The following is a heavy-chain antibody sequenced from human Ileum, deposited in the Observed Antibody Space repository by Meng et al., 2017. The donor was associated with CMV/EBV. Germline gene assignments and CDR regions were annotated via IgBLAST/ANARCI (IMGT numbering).Heavy chain of an antibody. V-gene: IGHV3-30*04. J-gene: IGHJ5*02. CDR1: GFTFSSYA. CDR2: ISYDGSNK. CDR3: ARDRTPTHGYSSSWYNGWFDP. D-gene: IGHD6-13*01. Sequence: GESLKISCAASGFTFSSYAMHWVRQAPGKGLEWVAVISYDGSNKYYADSVKGRFTTSRDNSKNTLYLQMNSLRAEDTAVYYCARDRTPTHGYSSSWYNGWFDPWGQGTLVTVSS.